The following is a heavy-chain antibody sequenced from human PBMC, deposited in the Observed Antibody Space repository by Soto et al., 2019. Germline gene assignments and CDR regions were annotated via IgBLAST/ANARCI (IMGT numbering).Heavy chain of an antibody. CDR2: ISAYNGNT. CDR3: SRIQVVREPRPPFDP. CDR1: GYTFTGYG. J-gene: IGHJ5*02. Sequence: ASVMVSCKASGYTFTGYGICWVRQAPGQGLEWMGWISAYNGNTNYAQKLQGRVTMTTDTSTSTAYMELRSLRSDDTAVYYCSRIQVVREPRPPFDPSGQRTSVTGSS. V-gene: IGHV1-18*01. D-gene: IGHD3-10*01.